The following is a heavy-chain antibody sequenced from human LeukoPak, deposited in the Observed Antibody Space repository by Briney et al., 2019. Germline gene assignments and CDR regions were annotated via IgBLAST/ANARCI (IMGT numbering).Heavy chain of an antibody. CDR2: MNPNSGNT. Sequence: GASVKVSCKASRYTFTSYDINWVRQATGQGLEWMGWMNPNSGNTGYAQKFQGRVTITRNTSISTAYMELSSLRSEDTAVYYCARESSPYYYDSSGSQYWGQGTLVTVSS. D-gene: IGHD3-22*01. J-gene: IGHJ4*02. CDR3: ARESSPYYYDSSGSQY. CDR1: RYTFTSYD. V-gene: IGHV1-8*01.